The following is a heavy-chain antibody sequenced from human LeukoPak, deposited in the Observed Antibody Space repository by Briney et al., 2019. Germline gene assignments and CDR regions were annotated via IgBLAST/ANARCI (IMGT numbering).Heavy chain of an antibody. Sequence: SETLSLTCTVSGDSISSYYWSWIRQPPGKGLEWIGYIYYSGSTNYNPSLKSRVTISVDTSKNQFSLKLSSVTAADTAVYYCARVGGGKRGVDYWGQGTLVTVSS. CDR3: ARVGGGKRGVDY. J-gene: IGHJ4*02. V-gene: IGHV4-59*01. CDR1: GDSISSYY. D-gene: IGHD1-1*01. CDR2: IYYSGST.